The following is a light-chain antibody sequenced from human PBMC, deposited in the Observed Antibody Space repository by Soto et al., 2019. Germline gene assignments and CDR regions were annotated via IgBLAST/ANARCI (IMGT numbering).Light chain of an antibody. J-gene: IGKJ1*01. CDR3: QQYDSYSWT. V-gene: IGKV1-5*03. CDR1: QNIGRW. Sequence: DIQMTQSPSILSASVADRVTITCRASQNIGRWLAWYQQKPGKDPKLLIYTASSLESGVPSRFSGSGSGTEFTLTISSLQPDDFATYYCQQYDSYSWTFGQGTKVEIK. CDR2: TAS.